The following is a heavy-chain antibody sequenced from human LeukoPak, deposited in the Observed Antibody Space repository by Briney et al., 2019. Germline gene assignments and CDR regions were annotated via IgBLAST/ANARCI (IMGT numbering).Heavy chain of an antibody. Sequence: GGSLRLSCAASGFTFSSYAMSWVRQAPGKGLEGVSAISGSGGSTYYADSVKGRFTISRDNSKNTLYLQMNSLRAEDTAVYYCAKDRGDNYYDSSGYYNFDYWGQGTLVTVSS. CDR3: AKDRGDNYYDSSGYYNFDY. D-gene: IGHD3-22*01. V-gene: IGHV3-23*01. CDR1: GFTFSSYA. CDR2: ISGSGGST. J-gene: IGHJ4*02.